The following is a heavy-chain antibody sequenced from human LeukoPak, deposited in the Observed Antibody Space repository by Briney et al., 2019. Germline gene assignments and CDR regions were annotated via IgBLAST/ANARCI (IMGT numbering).Heavy chain of an antibody. CDR3: ARPPLGDYYDSSGYYD. D-gene: IGHD3-22*01. CDR2: INHSGST. CDR1: GGSFSGYY. V-gene: IGHV4-34*01. Sequence: SETLSLTCAVYGGSFSGYYWSWIRQPPGKGLEWIGEINHSGSTNYNPSLKSRVTISVDTYKNQFSLKLSSVTAADTAVYYCARPPLGDYYDSSGYYDWGQGTLVTVSS. J-gene: IGHJ4*02.